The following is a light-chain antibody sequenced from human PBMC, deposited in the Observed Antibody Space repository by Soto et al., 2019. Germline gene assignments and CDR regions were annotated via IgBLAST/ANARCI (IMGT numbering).Light chain of an antibody. Sequence: QSVLTQSPSASGSPGQSVTISCTGTKNDIGVYDFVSWYQHHPGKAPRLIIYEVVQRPSGVPDRFSGSKSGNTASLTVSGLQAADEADYFCKSYAGSNTYVFGSGTKGTV. CDR1: KNDIGVYDF. CDR2: EVV. CDR3: KSYAGSNTYV. V-gene: IGLV2-8*01. J-gene: IGLJ1*01.